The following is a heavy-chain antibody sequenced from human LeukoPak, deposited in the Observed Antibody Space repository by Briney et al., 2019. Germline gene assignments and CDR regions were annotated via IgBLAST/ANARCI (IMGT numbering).Heavy chain of an antibody. D-gene: IGHD6-13*01. Sequence: GRSLRLSCAASGFTFSSYGMHWVRQAPGKGREGVAVIWYGGSNKYYADPVKGRFTISRDTSKNTLYLQMNSLGAEDTAVYYCAKDNGGILGWDWGQGTLVTVSS. CDR1: GFTFSSYG. CDR3: AKDNGGILGWD. J-gene: IGHJ4*02. CDR2: IWYGGSNK. V-gene: IGHV3-33*06.